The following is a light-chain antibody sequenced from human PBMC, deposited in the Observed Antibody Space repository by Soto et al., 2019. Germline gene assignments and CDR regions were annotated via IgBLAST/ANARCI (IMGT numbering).Light chain of an antibody. CDR3: QSYDATNQV. CDR1: SGSIASNY. CDR2: EDN. V-gene: IGLV6-57*01. Sequence: NFMLTQPHSVSESPGKTVIISCTRSSGSIASNYVQWYQQRPVSSPTTVIYEDNQRPSGVPDRFSGSIDSSSNSASLTISGLETEEEADYFCQSYDATNQVFGGGTKVTVL. J-gene: IGLJ3*02.